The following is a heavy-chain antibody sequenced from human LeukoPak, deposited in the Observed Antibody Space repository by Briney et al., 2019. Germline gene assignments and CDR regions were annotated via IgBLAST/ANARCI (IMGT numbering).Heavy chain of an antibody. D-gene: IGHD6-6*01. Sequence: GGSLRLSCAASGFTFSSYWMSWVRQAPGKGLEWVANIKQDGSEKYYVDSVKGRFTISRDNAKNSLYLQMNSLRAEDTAVYYCARFTYSSSFKEIAHYFDYWGQGTLVTVSS. CDR2: IKQDGSEK. V-gene: IGHV3-7*01. CDR1: GFTFSSYW. CDR3: ARFTYSSSFKEIAHYFDY. J-gene: IGHJ4*02.